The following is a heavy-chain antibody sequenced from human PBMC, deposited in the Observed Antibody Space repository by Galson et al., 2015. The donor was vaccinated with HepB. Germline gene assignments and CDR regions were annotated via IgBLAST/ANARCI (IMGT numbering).Heavy chain of an antibody. J-gene: IGHJ4*02. Sequence: IDPDSGDTNYAQKFQGRVTLTTDTSVSTAYMELNRLTSNDTAVYYCAREWSALEHWGQGTLVTVSS. CDR3: AREWSALEH. V-gene: IGHV1-2*02. D-gene: IGHD3-3*01. CDR2: IDPDSGDT.